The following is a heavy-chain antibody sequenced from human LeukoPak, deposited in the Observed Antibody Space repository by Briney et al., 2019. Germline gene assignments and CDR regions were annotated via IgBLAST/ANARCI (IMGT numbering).Heavy chain of an antibody. Sequence: KSSETLSLTCTVSGGSISSGSYYWSWIRQPAGKGLEWIGRIYTSGSTNYNPSLKSRVTISVDTSKNQFSLKLSSVTAADTAVYYCASSGLEGNGWFDPWGQGTLVTVPS. V-gene: IGHV4-61*02. J-gene: IGHJ5*02. CDR2: IYTSGST. CDR3: ASSGLEGNGWFDP. CDR1: GGSISSGSYY. D-gene: IGHD2-15*01.